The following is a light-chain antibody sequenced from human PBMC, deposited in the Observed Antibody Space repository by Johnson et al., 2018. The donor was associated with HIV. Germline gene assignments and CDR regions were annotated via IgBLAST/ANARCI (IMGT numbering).Light chain of an antibody. CDR3: GIWDASLSPLYV. J-gene: IGLJ1*01. CDR1: SSNIGNNY. Sequence: QSVLTQPPSVSAAPGQKVTISCSGSSSNIGNNYVSWYQQLPGTAPKLLIYENNKRPSGIPDRFSGSKSGTSATLGITGLQTVDEADYYCGIWDASLSPLYVFVTWTTITVL. CDR2: ENN. V-gene: IGLV1-51*02.